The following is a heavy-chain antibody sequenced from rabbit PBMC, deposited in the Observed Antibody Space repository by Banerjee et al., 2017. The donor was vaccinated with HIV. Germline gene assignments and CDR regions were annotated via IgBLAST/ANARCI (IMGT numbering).Heavy chain of an antibody. V-gene: IGHV1S45*01. CDR3: ARGYAGYGYTADL. J-gene: IGHJ6*01. Sequence: QEQLKESGGGLVQPGGSLKLSCTASGFSFSNKYVMCWVRQAPGKGLEWIACINTSSGNTVYASWAKGRFTISKTSSTTVTLQMTSLTAADTATYFCARGYAGYGYTADLWGPGTLSPS. D-gene: IGHD6-1*01. CDR1: GFSFSNKYV. CDR2: INTSSGNT.